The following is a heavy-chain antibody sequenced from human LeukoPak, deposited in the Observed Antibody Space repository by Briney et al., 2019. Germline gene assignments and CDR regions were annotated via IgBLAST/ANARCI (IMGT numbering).Heavy chain of an antibody. Sequence: GGSLRLSCSGCGFTFRSYTMTGVRQARGRALEWVSSIYGDGTLKYYADSLKGRFTISRDTANNSVYLQMNSLTADDSGLYFCARDYSSGWFGKGAYWGQGTRVLVSS. CDR2: IYGDGTLK. V-gene: IGHV3-21*06. CDR1: GFTFRSYT. CDR3: ARDYSSGWFGKGAY. D-gene: IGHD6-19*01. J-gene: IGHJ4*02.